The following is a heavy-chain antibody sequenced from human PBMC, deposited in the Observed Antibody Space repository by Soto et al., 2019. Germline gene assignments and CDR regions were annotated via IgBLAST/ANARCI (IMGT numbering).Heavy chain of an antibody. J-gene: IGHJ5*02. CDR3: ARDSAPGGYYDILTGYYPNWFDP. D-gene: IGHD3-9*01. CDR1: GGTFSSYA. CDR2: ISAYNGNT. Sequence: ASVKVSCKASGGTFSSYAISWVRQAPGQGLEWMGWISAYNGNTNYAQKHQGRVTMTTDTSTSTAYMELRSLRSDDTAVYYCARDSAPGGYYDILTGYYPNWFDPWGQGTLVTVSS. V-gene: IGHV1-18*01.